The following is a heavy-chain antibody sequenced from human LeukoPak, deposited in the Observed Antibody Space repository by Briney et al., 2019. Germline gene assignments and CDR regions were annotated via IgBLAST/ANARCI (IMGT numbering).Heavy chain of an antibody. J-gene: IGHJ5*02. CDR2: IGTAGDT. Sequence: GGSLRLSCAASGFTFSSYDMHWVRQATGKGLEWVSAIGTAGDTYYPGSVKGRFTISRENAKNSLYLQMNSLRAEDTAVYYCARGGDSSSWFDPWGQGTLVTVSS. CDR1: GFTFSSYD. CDR3: ARGGDSSSWFDP. V-gene: IGHV3-13*01. D-gene: IGHD6-13*01.